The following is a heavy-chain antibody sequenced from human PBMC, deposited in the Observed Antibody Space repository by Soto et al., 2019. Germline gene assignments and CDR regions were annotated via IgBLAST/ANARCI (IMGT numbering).Heavy chain of an antibody. V-gene: IGHV1-3*01. CDR3: ARASYDLLTGITSLSYFDY. CDR1: GYTFTTYA. Sequence: GASVKVSCKPSGYTFTTYAMHWVRQAPGQRLEWMGWINAGNGNTKYSHKFQGRVTISRDTSASTMYMELSSLISEDTAVYFCARASYDLLTGITSLSYFDYWGQGTLVTVS. CDR2: INAGNGNT. D-gene: IGHD3-9*01. J-gene: IGHJ4*02.